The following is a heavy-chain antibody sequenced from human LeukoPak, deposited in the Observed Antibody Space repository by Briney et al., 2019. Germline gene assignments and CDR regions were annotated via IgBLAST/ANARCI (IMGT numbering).Heavy chain of an antibody. D-gene: IGHD3-10*01. CDR1: GYTFTNYG. V-gene: IGHV1-18*01. CDR3: AMVRGLTDPLDY. CDR2: ISAYNGNT. J-gene: IGHJ4*02. Sequence: ASVKVSCKASGYTFTNYGISWVRQAPGQGLEWLGWISAYNGNTKYAQKLQGRVSMTTDTSTSTAYMELRSLRSEDTAVYYCAMVRGLTDPLDYWGQGTLVTVSS.